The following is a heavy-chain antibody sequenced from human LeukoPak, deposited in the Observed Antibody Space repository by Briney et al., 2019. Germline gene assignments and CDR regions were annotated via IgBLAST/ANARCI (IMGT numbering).Heavy chain of an antibody. V-gene: IGHV3-15*01. D-gene: IGHD1-26*01. Sequence: GGSLRLSCAASGFTFSNAWVSWVRQAPGKGLEWVGRIKSKTDGGTTDYAAPVKGRFTISRDDSKNTPYLQMNSLKTEDTAVYYCIGSYSLPIQHWGQGTLVTVSS. CDR1: GFTFSNAW. CDR2: IKSKTDGGTT. CDR3: IGSYSLPIQH. J-gene: IGHJ1*01.